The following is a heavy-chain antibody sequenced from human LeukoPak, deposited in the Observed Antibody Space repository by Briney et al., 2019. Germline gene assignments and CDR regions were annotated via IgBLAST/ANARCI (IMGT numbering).Heavy chain of an antibody. D-gene: IGHD2-21*01. CDR1: GFTFSSYW. V-gene: IGHV3-7*01. CDR2: IKQDGSEK. Sequence: GGSLRLSCAASGFTFSSYWMSWVRQAPGKGLEWVANIKQDGSEKYYVDSVKGRFTISRDNAKNSLYLQMNSLRAEDTAVYYCARVSGIFKYNWFDPWGQGTLVTVSS. CDR3: ARVSGIFKYNWFDP. J-gene: IGHJ5*02.